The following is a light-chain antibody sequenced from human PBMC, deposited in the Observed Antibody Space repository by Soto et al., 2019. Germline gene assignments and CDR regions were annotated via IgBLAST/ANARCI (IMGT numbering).Light chain of an antibody. CDR1: KLGDKC. J-gene: IGLJ2*01. V-gene: IGLV3-1*01. CDR3: PAGDSSVL. Sequence: SSELTQPPSVTASPGQTASLTCSGDKLGDKCACGYQQKPGQSPVLCIDQDNKRSSGIPERFSGSNSGNTAPLTISGAQVMEDADYYCPAGDSSVLFGGGTKLTVL. CDR2: QDN.